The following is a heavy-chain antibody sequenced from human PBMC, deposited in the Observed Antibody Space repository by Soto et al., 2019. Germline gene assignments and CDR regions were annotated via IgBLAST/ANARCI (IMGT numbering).Heavy chain of an antibody. CDR3: ARRNKGYCSGGSCYLGDYYYGMDV. CDR1: GYSFTSYW. J-gene: IGHJ6*02. Sequence: RESLKISCKGSGYSFTSYWISWVRQMPGKGLEWMGRIEPSDSYTNYSPSFQGHVTISADKSISTAYLQWSSLKASDTAMYYCARRNKGYCSGGSCYLGDYYYGMDVWGQGTTVTVSS. V-gene: IGHV5-10-1*01. CDR2: IEPSDSYT. D-gene: IGHD2-15*01.